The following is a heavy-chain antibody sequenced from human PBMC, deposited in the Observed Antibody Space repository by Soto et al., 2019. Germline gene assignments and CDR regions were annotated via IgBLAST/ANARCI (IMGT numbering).Heavy chain of an antibody. V-gene: IGHV4-4*02. J-gene: IGHJ4*02. CDR1: GGSISSSNW. Sequence: SETLSLTCAVSGGSISSSNWWGCVRQPPGKGLEWIGEIYHSGSTNYNPSLKSRVTISVDKSKNQFSLKLSSVTAADTAVYYCARDIAVAGKDYWGQGTLVTVSS. CDR2: IYHSGST. D-gene: IGHD6-19*01. CDR3: ARDIAVAGKDY.